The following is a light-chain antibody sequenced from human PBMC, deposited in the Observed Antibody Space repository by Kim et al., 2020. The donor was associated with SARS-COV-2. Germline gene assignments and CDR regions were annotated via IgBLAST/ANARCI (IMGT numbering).Light chain of an antibody. CDR3: QHRTNWWT. CDR2: DSS. V-gene: IGKV3-11*01. CDR1: RSLSTY. J-gene: IGKJ1*01. Sequence: SLSPGERTPLSCRASRSLSTYLAWYQQRPGHPPRLLIDDSSIRATGIPARFSGSGSGTDFTLTISSLEPEDSAVYYCQHRTNWWTFGQGTKVDIK.